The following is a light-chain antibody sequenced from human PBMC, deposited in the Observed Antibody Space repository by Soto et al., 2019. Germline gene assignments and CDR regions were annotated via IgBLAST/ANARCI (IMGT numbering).Light chain of an antibody. CDR1: QSIGSD. Sequence: EVVLTQSPGTLSVSPGERATFTCRASQSIGSDLAWYQQRPGQAPRLLIDGASTRATGIPARFSGSGSGTEFHLTISSLQSEDFAVYYCQQYDDWPLTFGPGTKVDLK. CDR2: GAS. CDR3: QQYDDWPLT. V-gene: IGKV3-15*01. J-gene: IGKJ3*01.